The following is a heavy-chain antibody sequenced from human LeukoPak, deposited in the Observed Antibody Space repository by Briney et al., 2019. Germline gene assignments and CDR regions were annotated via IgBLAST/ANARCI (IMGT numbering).Heavy chain of an antibody. J-gene: IGHJ4*02. D-gene: IGHD6-19*01. CDR2: IIPIFGTA. CDR1: GGTFSSYA. V-gene: IGHV1-69*06. Sequence: SVKVSCKASGGTFSSYAISWVRQAPGQGLEWMGRIIPIFGTANYAQKFQGRVTITADKSASTAYMELSSLRSEDTAVYYCASRTPSGIAVAGSIDYWGQGTLVTVSS. CDR3: ASRTPSGIAVAGSIDY.